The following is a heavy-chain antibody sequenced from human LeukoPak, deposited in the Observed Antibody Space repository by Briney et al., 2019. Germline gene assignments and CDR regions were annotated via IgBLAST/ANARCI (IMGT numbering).Heavy chain of an antibody. Sequence: ASVKVSCKASGYTFTGYYMHWVRQAPGQGLEWMGWINPNSGGTNYAQKLQGRVTMTRDTSISTAYMELSRLRSDDTAVYYCARGSHDYGDPDFDYWGQGTLVTVSS. J-gene: IGHJ4*02. CDR3: ARGSHDYGDPDFDY. D-gene: IGHD4-17*01. CDR1: GYTFTGYY. CDR2: INPNSGGT. V-gene: IGHV1-2*02.